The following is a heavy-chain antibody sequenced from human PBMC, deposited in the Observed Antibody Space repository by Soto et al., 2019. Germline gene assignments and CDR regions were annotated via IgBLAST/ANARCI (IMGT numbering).Heavy chain of an antibody. CDR3: ARQYDMKV. CDR2: ISSDGSST. J-gene: IGHJ6*02. V-gene: IGHV3-74*01. Sequence: PGGSLRLSCAASGFTFSSDWMHWVRQAPGKGLVWVSRISSDGSSTVYADSVKGRFTISRDNAKNTLYLYMNSLRVEDTAVYYCARQYDMKVRGQWTTVTVSS. D-gene: IGHD2-8*01. CDR1: GFTFSSDW.